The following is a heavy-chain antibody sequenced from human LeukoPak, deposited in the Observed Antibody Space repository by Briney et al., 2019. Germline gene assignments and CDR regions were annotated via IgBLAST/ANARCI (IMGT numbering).Heavy chain of an antibody. V-gene: IGHV1-24*01. Sequence: ASVKVSCKVSGYTLTELSMHWVRQAPGKGLEWMGGFDPEDGETIYAQKFQGRVTMTEDTSTDTAYMELSSLRSEDTAVYYCANSLSSGSYYNLVYYFDYWGQGPLVTVSS. D-gene: IGHD3-10*01. CDR1: GYTLTELS. CDR3: ANSLSSGSYYNLVYYFDY. J-gene: IGHJ4*02. CDR2: FDPEDGET.